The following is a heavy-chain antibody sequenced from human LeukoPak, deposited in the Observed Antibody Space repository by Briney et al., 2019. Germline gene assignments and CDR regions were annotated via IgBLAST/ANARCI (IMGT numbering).Heavy chain of an antibody. V-gene: IGHV3-7*01. J-gene: IGHJ1*01. CDR2: IKTDGSEK. CDR1: GFTFSRYC. D-gene: IGHD3-22*01. CDR3: ATYSSLNRREFQY. Sequence: GGSLRLSCAASGFTFSRYCMTWVRQAPGRGLQWVANIKTDGSEKYYVDSVKGRFTISRDNAKNSLYLKMNSLRAEDTAVYYCATYSSLNRREFQYWGQGTLLTVSS.